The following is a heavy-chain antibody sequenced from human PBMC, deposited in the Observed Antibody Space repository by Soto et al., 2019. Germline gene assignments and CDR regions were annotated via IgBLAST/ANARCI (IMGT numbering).Heavy chain of an antibody. CDR1: GYTFTSYY. J-gene: IGHJ5*02. V-gene: IGHV1-46*01. Sequence: QVQLVQSGAEVKKPGASVKVSCKASGYTFTSYYMHWVRQAPGQGLEWMGIINPSGGSTSYAQKCQGRVTMTRDTSTCTVYMELSGLRSEDTAVYYCARGPDTYNWNYMIGWFDPWGQGTMVTVSS. CDR3: ARGPDTYNWNYMIGWFDP. D-gene: IGHD1-7*01. CDR2: INPSGGST.